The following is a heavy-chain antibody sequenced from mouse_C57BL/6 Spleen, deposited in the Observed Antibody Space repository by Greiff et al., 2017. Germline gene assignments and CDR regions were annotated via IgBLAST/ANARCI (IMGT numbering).Heavy chain of an antibody. Sequence: QVQLQQPGAELVKPGASVKLSCTASGYTFTSYWMQWVNQRPGQGLEWIGGIDPSDSYTNYNHKFKGKATLTVDTSSSTAYMQLSSLTSEDAAVYYCARRGSSLFDYWGQGTTVTVAS. CDR2: IDPSDSYT. J-gene: IGHJ2*01. D-gene: IGHD1-1*01. CDR1: GYTFTSYW. CDR3: ARRGSSLFDY. V-gene: IGHV1-50*01.